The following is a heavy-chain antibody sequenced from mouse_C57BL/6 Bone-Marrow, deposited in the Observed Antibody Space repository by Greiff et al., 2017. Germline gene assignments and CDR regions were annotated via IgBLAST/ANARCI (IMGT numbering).Heavy chain of an antibody. CDR3: ARLGVWYAMDY. Sequence: QVQLQQSGAELVRPGTSVKMSCKASGYTFTNYWIGWAKQRPGHGLERIGDIYPGGGYTNYNEQFKGKATLTADKTSSTAYMQFSSLTSEDSAIYYCARLGVWYAMDYWGQGTSVTVSS. J-gene: IGHJ4*01. V-gene: IGHV1-63*01. CDR2: IYPGGGYT. CDR1: GYTFTNYW.